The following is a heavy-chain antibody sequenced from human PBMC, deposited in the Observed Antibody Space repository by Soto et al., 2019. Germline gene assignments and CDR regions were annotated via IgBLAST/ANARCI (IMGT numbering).Heavy chain of an antibody. CDR3: ARQGFGELHGLVDV. V-gene: IGHV4-59*08. J-gene: IGHJ6*02. D-gene: IGHD3-10*01. CDR2: INYSGGT. Sequence: QVQLQESGPRLVKPSETLSLTCTVSGGSLRSYYCSWFRQPPGKGLEWVGYINYSGGTFYNPSLKSRVTMSADTTNNQASLMVNSVTATDTAVYYCARQGFGELHGLVDVWGQGTTVTVSS. CDR1: GGSLRSYY.